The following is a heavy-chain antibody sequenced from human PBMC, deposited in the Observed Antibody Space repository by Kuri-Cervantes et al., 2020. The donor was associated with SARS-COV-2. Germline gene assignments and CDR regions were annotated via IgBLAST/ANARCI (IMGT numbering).Heavy chain of an antibody. CDR1: GGSFSGYY. CDR3: ARSTLVRGGVLHYFDY. D-gene: IGHD3-10*01. J-gene: IGHJ4*02. V-gene: IGHV4-34*01. CDR2: INHSGST. Sequence: GSLRLSCAVYGGSFSGYYWSWIRQPPGKGLEWIGEINHSGSTNYNPSLKSRVTISVDTSKNQFSLKLSSVTAADTAVYYCARSTLVRGGVLHYFDYWGLGTLVTVSS.